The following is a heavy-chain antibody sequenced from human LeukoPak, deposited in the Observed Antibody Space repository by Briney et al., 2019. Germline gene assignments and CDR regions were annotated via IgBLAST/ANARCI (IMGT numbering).Heavy chain of an antibody. CDR3: ARGAWFGELLTPVDY. CDR1: GYTFTAY. Sequence: ASVKVSCKASGYTFTAYMHWVRQAPGQGLGWMGIINPNSGDTSYAQKFQGRVTMTRDTSTSTVYMELSGLRSEDTAVYYCARGAWFGELLTPVDYWGQGSLVTVSS. V-gene: IGHV1-46*01. CDR2: INPNSGDT. J-gene: IGHJ4*02. D-gene: IGHD3-10*01.